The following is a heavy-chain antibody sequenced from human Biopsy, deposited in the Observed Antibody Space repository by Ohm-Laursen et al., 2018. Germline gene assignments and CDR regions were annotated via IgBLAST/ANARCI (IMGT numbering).Heavy chain of an antibody. CDR1: GDSINNYY. D-gene: IGHD1-26*01. CDR2: IYTSGSP. CDR3: ARGTGRYYVYGAFDI. Sequence: PSQTLSLTCAVSGDSINNYYWSWIRQPAGKGLEWIGRIYTSGSPNYNLSLESRVTMSVDTSKNQFSLNLRSVTAADTAVYYCARGTGRYYVYGAFDIWGRGTVVTVSS. V-gene: IGHV4-4*07. J-gene: IGHJ3*02.